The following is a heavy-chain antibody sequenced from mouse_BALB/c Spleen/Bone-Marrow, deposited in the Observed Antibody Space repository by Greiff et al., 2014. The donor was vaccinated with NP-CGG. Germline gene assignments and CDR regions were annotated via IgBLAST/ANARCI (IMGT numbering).Heavy chain of an antibody. CDR1: GYTFSSDY. CDR3: TRSRRAMDY. V-gene: IGHV1S81*02. D-gene: IGHD2-12*01. Sequence: VQLQQSGAELVKPRASVKLSCKASGYTFSSDYMYWVKQRPGQGLEWIGEINPSNGGTNFNEKFKSKATLTVDKSSSTAYMQLSSLTSEDSAVYYCTRSRRAMDYWGQGTSVTVSS. J-gene: IGHJ4*01. CDR2: INPSNGGT.